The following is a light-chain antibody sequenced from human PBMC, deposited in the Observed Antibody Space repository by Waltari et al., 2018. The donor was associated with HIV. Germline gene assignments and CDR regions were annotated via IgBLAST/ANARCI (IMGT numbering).Light chain of an antibody. CDR2: AAS. Sequence: DIQLTQSTSLLSESVGDRVTITCRARQGISSYLAWYQQEPGKAPNLLIYAASTLQSGVPSRFSGSCSWTEFTLTISSLQPESFATYYCQQLNSYPFTFGPGTKVDIK. J-gene: IGKJ3*01. CDR3: QQLNSYPFT. V-gene: IGKV1-9*01. CDR1: QGISSY.